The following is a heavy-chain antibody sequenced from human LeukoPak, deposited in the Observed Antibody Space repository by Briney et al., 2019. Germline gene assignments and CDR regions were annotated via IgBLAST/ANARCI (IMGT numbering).Heavy chain of an antibody. D-gene: IGHD3-16*01. V-gene: IGHV4-34*01. CDR2: INHSGST. CDR1: GGSFSGYY. J-gene: IGHJ4*02. Sequence: SETLSLTCAVYGGSFSGYYWSWLRQPPPKGLEWIGEINHSGSTNYNPSLKSRVTISVDTSKNQFSLKLSFVTAADTAGYYCARGPEDLCSITGGCDYWGQGTLVTVS. CDR3: ARGPEDLCSITGGCDY.